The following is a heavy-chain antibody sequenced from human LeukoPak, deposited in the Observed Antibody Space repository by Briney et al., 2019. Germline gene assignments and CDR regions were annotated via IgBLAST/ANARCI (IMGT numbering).Heavy chain of an antibody. CDR3: ARALRYYSDSSGYAFDY. D-gene: IGHD3-22*01. J-gene: IGHJ4*02. CDR1: GGTFRGFA. CDR2: IIPIFRTA. V-gene: IGHV1-69*13. Sequence: SVKVSCKASGGTFRGFAISWVRQAPGQGLEWMGGIIPIFRTANYAQKFQGRVTITADESTSTAYMELSSLRSEDTAVYYCARALRYYSDSSGYAFDYWGQGTLVAVSS.